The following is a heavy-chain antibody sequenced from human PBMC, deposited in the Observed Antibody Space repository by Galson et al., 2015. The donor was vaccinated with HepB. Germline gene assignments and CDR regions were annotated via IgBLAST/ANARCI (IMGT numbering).Heavy chain of an antibody. V-gene: IGHV5-51*01. D-gene: IGHD3-22*01. CDR2: IYPGDSDT. CDR3: ARTSGYYYDSSGYLTNFDY. J-gene: IGHJ4*02. CDR1: GYSFTSYW. Sequence: QSGAEVTKPGESLEISCKGSGYSFTSYWIGWVRQMPGKGLEWMGIIYPGDSDTRYSPSFRGQVTISADKSISTAYLQWSSLKASDTAMYYCARTSGYYYDSSGYLTNFDYWGQGTLVTVSS.